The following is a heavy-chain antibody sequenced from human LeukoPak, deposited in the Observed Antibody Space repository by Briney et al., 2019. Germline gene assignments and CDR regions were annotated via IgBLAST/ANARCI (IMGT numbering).Heavy chain of an antibody. V-gene: IGHV1-2*02. D-gene: IGHD6-19*01. CDR1: GYTFTGYY. J-gene: IGHJ4*02. CDR3: AREWKPRSGWFQPPGY. Sequence: GASVKVSCKASGYTFTGYYMHWVRQAPGQGLEWMGWINPNSGGTNYAQKFQGRVTMTRDTSISTAYMELSRLRSDDTAVYYCAREWKPRSGWFQPPGYWGQGTLVTVSS. CDR2: INPNSGGT.